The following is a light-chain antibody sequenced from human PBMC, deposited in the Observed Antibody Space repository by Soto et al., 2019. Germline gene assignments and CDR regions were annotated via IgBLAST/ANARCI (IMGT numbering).Light chain of an antibody. V-gene: IGKV3-20*01. CDR1: QSVGGN. J-gene: IGKJ1*01. Sequence: EIVLTQSPGSPSLSPGDRATLSCRASQSVGGNVAWYQQIPGQPPKLLIFGASSRATGIADRFSGGGAGTDFTLTISRLEPEDFAVYYCQQYGTSLWTFGQGTKVDIK. CDR2: GAS. CDR3: QQYGTSLWT.